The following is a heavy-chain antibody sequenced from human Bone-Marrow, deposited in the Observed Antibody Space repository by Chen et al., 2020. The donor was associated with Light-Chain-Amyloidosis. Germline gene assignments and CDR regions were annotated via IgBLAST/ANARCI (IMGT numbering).Heavy chain of an antibody. CDR2: INWNGGRT. Sequence: EVQLVESGGRVVRPGGSLRLSCAASGFTFDDYGMSWVRQAPGKGLEWVSGINWNGGRTGYADFVKGRFTIPRDNAKNSLDLQMNTLSPEDTALYYCAREAGVGITYYFDLWGPGTLVTVSS. D-gene: IGHD3-3*01. CDR3: AREAGVGITYYFDL. J-gene: IGHJ2*01. V-gene: IGHV3-20*04. CDR1: GFTFDDYG.